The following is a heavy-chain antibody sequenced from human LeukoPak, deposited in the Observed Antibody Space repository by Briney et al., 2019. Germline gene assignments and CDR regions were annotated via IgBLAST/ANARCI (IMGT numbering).Heavy chain of an antibody. J-gene: IGHJ3*02. V-gene: IGHV1-46*01. Sequence: ASVKVSCKASAYTFTSYYMHWVRQAPGQGLEWMGIINPSGGSTTYAEKFQGRVTMTRDTSTSTVYMDLSSLRSEDTAVYYCARQKVEWELLPWSAFDIWGQGTMVTVSS. CDR1: AYTFTSYY. CDR3: ARQKVEWELLPWSAFDI. CDR2: INPSGGST. D-gene: IGHD1-26*01.